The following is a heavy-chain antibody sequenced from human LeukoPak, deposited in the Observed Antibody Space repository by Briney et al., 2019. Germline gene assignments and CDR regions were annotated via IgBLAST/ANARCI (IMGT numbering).Heavy chain of an antibody. CDR3: AKSWFDFDWLMSY. D-gene: IGHD3-9*01. CDR1: GFTFSSYG. V-gene: IGHV3-30*18. Sequence: GGSLRLSCAASGFTFSSYGMHWVRQAPGKGLEWVAVISYDGSNKYYADSVKGRFTISRDNSKNTLYLQMNSLRAEDAAVYYCAKSWFDFDWLMSYWGQGTLVTVSS. J-gene: IGHJ4*02. CDR2: ISYDGSNK.